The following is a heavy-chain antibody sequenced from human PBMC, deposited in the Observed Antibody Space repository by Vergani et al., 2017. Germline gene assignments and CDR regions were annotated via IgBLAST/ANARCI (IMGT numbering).Heavy chain of an antibody. D-gene: IGHD5-18*01. CDR2: IIPILGIA. J-gene: IGHJ2*01. V-gene: IGHV1-69*02. Sequence: QVQLVQSGAEVKKPGSSVKVSCKASGGTFSSYTISWVRQAPGQGLEWMGRIIPILGIANYAQKFQGRVTITADKSTSTAYMELSSLRSEDTAVYYCARSDSYGYYWYFDLWGRGTLVTVSS. CDR1: GGTFSSYT. CDR3: ARSDSYGYYWYFDL.